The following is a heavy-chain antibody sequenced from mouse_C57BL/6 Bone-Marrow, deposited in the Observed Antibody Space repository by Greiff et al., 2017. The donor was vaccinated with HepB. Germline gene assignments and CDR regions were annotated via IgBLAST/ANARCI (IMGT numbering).Heavy chain of an antibody. Sequence: EVMLVESGGGLVKPGGSLKLSCAASGFTFSSYAMSWVRQTPEKRLEWVATISDGGSYTYYPDNVKGRFTISRDNAKNNLYLQMSHLKSEDTAMYYCARGDYPSFAYWGQGTLVTVSA. CDR2: ISDGGSYT. CDR1: GFTFSSYA. D-gene: IGHD2-4*01. CDR3: ARGDYPSFAY. V-gene: IGHV5-4*03. J-gene: IGHJ3*01.